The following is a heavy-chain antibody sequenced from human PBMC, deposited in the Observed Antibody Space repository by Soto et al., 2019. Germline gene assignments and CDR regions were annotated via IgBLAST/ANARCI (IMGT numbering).Heavy chain of an antibody. Sequence: RLSCTASGFIFSDHYMDWVRQAPGKGLEWVGRIRNKANSYTTGYAASVKGRFTISRDDSKNSLYLQMNSLKTEDTAVYYCARDSRDWNYFDYWGQGTLVTVSS. CDR3: ARDSRDWNYFDY. J-gene: IGHJ4*02. CDR1: GFIFSDHY. V-gene: IGHV3-72*01. D-gene: IGHD1-1*01. CDR2: IRNKANSYTT.